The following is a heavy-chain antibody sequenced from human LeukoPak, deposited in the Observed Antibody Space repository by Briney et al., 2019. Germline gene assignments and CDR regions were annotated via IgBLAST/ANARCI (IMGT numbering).Heavy chain of an antibody. D-gene: IGHD6-13*01. CDR1: GFTFSSYA. J-gene: IGHJ4*02. CDR3: AKDGYSSIPGFHFEY. Sequence: PGGSLRLSCAASGFTFSSYAMSWVRQPPGKGLEWVSGISGSGDNTYYADSAKGRFTISRDNSKKTLYLHLNSLRVEDAAVYYCAKDGYSSIPGFHFEYWGQGTPVTVSS. V-gene: IGHV3-23*01. CDR2: ISGSGDNT.